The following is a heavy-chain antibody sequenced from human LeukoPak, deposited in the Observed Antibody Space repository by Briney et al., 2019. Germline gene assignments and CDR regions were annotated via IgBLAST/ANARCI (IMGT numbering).Heavy chain of an antibody. V-gene: IGHV4-30-4*01. J-gene: IGHJ3*02. CDR3: ARVTQTIDAFDI. CDR1: GGSISSGDYY. Sequence: SETLSLTCTVSGGSISSGDYYWSWIRQPPGKGLEWIGYIYYSGSIYYNPSLKSRVTISVDTSKNQFSLKLSSVTAADTAVYYCARVTQTIDAFDIWDQGTMVTVSS. CDR2: IYYSGSI.